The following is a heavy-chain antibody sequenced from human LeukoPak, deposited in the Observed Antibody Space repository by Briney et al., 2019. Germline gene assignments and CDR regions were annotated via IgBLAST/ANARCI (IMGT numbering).Heavy chain of an antibody. CDR2: IWYDGSNK. J-gene: IGHJ4*02. CDR3: ARGVAGFDY. CDR1: GFTFSSYG. V-gene: IGHV3-33*01. D-gene: IGHD6-19*01. Sequence: GGSLRLSCAASGFTFSSYGMHWVRQAPGKGLEWVAVIWYDGSNKYYADSVKGRLTISRDNSKNTLYLQMNSLKASDTAMYYCARGVAGFDYWGQGTLVTVSS.